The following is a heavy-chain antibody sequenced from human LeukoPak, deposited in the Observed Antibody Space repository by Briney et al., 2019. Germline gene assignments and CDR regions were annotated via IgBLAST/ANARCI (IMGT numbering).Heavy chain of an antibody. CDR1: GGSISSYY. CDR3: ARDIIRAPYDFTYYYYYMDV. CDR2: IYYSGST. Sequence: SETLSLTCTVSGGSISSYYWSWIRQPPGKGLEWIGYIYYSGSTNYNPSLKSRVTMSVDTSKNRFSLKLSSVTAADTAVYYCARDIIRAPYDFTYYYYYMDVWGKGTTVTVSS. J-gene: IGHJ6*03. D-gene: IGHD3-3*01. V-gene: IGHV4-59*12.